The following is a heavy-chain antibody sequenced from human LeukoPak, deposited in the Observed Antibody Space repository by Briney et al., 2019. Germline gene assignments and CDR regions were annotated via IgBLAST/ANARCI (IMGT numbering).Heavy chain of an antibody. J-gene: IGHJ6*02. CDR2: NRCNRSTS. Sequence: RSGGSLRLSCAVSGFTFSSHERKWVRQAPGKGLEWDSYNRCNRSTSSYADSMRDRDNNPIYNAKNSLYLQLNSLRDEQAAVYLCARDFLLFSESSIAAINYYYYGMDVWGQGAKVTVCS. D-gene: IGHD6-6*01. CDR1: GFTFSSHE. V-gene: IGHV3-48*03. CDR3: ARDFLLFSESSIAAINYYYYGMDV.